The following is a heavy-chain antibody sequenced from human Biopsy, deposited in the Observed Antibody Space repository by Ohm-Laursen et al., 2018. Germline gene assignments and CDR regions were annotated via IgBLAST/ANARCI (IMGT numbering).Heavy chain of an antibody. CDR2: IYITGET. CDR1: GGYISHYY. Sequence: SETLSLTCTVSGGYISHYYWTWIRQRAGQGLEWIGRIYITGETDYNPSLKSQVTMSVDSSKKQFSLKLKSVTAADTAIYYCARAPPLIRGVVESWFDPWGQGILVTVSS. CDR3: ARAPPLIRGVVESWFDP. D-gene: IGHD3-10*01. J-gene: IGHJ5*02. V-gene: IGHV4-4*07.